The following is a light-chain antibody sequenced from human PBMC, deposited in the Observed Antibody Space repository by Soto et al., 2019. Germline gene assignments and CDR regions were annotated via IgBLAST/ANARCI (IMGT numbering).Light chain of an antibody. V-gene: IGLV2-23*02. Sequence: QSALTQPASVSGSPGQSITISCTGTSCDVGSYNLVSWYQQHPGKAPKLMIYEVSKRPSGVSHRFSGSKSGNTASLTISGLQAEDEADYYCCSYAGSSTLVFGGGTKLTVL. CDR3: CSYAGSSTLV. J-gene: IGLJ3*02. CDR1: SCDVGSYNL. CDR2: EVS.